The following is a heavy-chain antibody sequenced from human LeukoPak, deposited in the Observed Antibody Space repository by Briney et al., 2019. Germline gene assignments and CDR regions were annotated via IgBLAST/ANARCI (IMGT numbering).Heavy chain of an antibody. CDR3: ARDSRWFGEFHWFDP. CDR1: GGPMCSHY. Sequence: SEPLSLTCIVWGGPMCSHYWSCMRQPPQKAGVWSGYIYYSGSTNYITSLKSRVSISLDTSKNQFSLKLSSVTAADTAVYYCARDSRWFGEFHWFDPWGQGTLVTVSS. CDR2: IYYSGST. J-gene: IGHJ5*02. D-gene: IGHD3-10*01. V-gene: IGHV4-59*11.